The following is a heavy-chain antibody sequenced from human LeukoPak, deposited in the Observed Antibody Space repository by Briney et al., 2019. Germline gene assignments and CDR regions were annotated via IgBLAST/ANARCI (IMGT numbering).Heavy chain of an antibody. CDR2: IYYSGST. J-gene: IGHJ6*02. V-gene: IGHV4-30-4*01. Sequence: SETLSLTCTVSGGSISSSSYYWSWIRQPPGKGLEWIGYIYYSGSTYYNPSLKSRVTISVDTSKNQFSLKLSSVTAADTAVYYCARDPRPPGYYYYYGMDVWGQGTTVTVSS. CDR3: ARDPRPPGYYYYYGMDV. CDR1: GGSISSSSYY.